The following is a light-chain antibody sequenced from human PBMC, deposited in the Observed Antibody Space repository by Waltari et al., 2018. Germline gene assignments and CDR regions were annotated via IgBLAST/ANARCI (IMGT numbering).Light chain of an antibody. Sequence: DTLMTQSPSSLSASVGDRVTITCRASQAISTYVNWYQQTPGMAPKLLIFSSSTLHRGVSSRFSGSGSGTEFTLTISNLQPDDFATYYCQQSYSAPYTFGQGTNVEIK. CDR2: SSS. CDR1: QAISTY. J-gene: IGKJ2*01. V-gene: IGKV1-39*01. CDR3: QQSYSAPYT.